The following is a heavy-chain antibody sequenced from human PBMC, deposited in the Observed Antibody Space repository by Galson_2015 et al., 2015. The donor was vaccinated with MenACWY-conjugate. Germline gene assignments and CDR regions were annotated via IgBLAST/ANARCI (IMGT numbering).Heavy chain of an antibody. CDR2: IKNDGAT. Sequence: SLRLSCAASGFTFSNFWMFWVRHAPGEGPVWVSHIKNDGATIYADFVEGRFTISRDSAKNTLFLQMNSLRAEDTAVYYCARENTHSYAYAIDYWGQGTLVTVSS. CDR3: ARENTHSYAYAIDY. V-gene: IGHV3-74*01. J-gene: IGHJ4*02. CDR1: GFTFSNFW. D-gene: IGHD5-18*01.